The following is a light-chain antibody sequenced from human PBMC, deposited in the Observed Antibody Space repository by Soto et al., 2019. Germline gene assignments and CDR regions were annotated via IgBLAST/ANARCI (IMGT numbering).Light chain of an antibody. Sequence: DIQMCQSPSSLSASVGDRVTITCRASQSISSYLNWYQQKPGKAPKLLIYAASSWQSGVPSRFSGSGSGPEFTLTISSLQPEDFATYYCQHSYSTPHTFGQGTRLDIK. CDR3: QHSYSTPHT. CDR1: QSISSY. V-gene: IGKV1-39*01. J-gene: IGKJ5*01. CDR2: AAS.